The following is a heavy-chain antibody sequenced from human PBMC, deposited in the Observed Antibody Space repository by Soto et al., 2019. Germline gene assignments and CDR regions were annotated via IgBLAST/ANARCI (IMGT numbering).Heavy chain of an antibody. CDR3: AKVTMIVVVIMYFDY. D-gene: IGHD3-22*01. V-gene: IGHV3-23*01. CDR2: ISGSGGST. Sequence: GGSLRLSCAASGFTFSSYAMSWVRQAPGKGLEWVSAISGSGGSTYYADSVKGRFTISRDNSKNTLYLQMNSLRAEDTAVYYCAKVTMIVVVIMYFDYWGQGTLVTVSS. CDR1: GFTFSSYA. J-gene: IGHJ4*02.